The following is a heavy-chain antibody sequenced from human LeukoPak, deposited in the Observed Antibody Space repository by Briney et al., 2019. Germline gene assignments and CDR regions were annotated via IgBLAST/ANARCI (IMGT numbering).Heavy chain of an antibody. Sequence: SGTLSLTCTVSGGSISSYYWSWIRQPAGRGLEWIGRIYTSGSTNYNPSLKSRVTISVDTSKNQFSLKLSSVTAADTAVYYCASGAITIFGVAAGGYYYMDVWGKGTTVTVSS. CDR2: IYTSGST. CDR1: GGSISSYY. J-gene: IGHJ6*03. D-gene: IGHD3-3*01. CDR3: ASGAITIFGVAAGGYYYMDV. V-gene: IGHV4-4*07.